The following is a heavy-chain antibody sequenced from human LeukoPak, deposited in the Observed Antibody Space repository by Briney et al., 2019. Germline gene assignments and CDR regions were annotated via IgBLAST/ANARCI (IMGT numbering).Heavy chain of an antibody. D-gene: IGHD3-10*01. Sequence: GGSLRLSCAASGFTFSSYSMNWVRQAPGKGLEWVSSISSSSSYIYYADSVKGRFTISRDNAKNSLYLQMNSLRAEDTAVYYCARLAYYYGSGNYYYYMDVWGKGTTVTISS. CDR3: ARLAYYYGSGNYYYYMDV. J-gene: IGHJ6*03. CDR2: ISSSSSYI. CDR1: GFTFSSYS. V-gene: IGHV3-21*04.